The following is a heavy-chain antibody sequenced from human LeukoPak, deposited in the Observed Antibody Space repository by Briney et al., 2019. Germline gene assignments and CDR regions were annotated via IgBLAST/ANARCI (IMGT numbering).Heavy chain of an antibody. CDR2: IHGSGST. D-gene: IGHD2-15*01. Sequence: SSETLSLTRTVSGGSLSRGDYYCSWIRQHPGEGLERICNIHGSGSTHYNPSLKSRLNLSAETSKTQFSLKVSSVTAAETAVYYCTGDGGCGWGGWFDPWGQGTLVTVSS. J-gene: IGHJ5*02. V-gene: IGHV4-31*03. CDR1: GGSLSRGDYY. CDR3: TGDGGCGWGGWFDP.